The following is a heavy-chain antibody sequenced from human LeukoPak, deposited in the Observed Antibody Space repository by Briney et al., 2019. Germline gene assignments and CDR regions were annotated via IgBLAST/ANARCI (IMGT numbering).Heavy chain of an antibody. V-gene: IGHV3-48*03. CDR3: ARFLQIVATTVFDY. J-gene: IGHJ4*02. CDR1: GFTFSTYE. Sequence: GGSLRLSCAASGFTFSTYEMSWVCQAPGKGLEWVSYISSSGSTIFYADSVMGRFTISRDNTKNSLYLQMNSLRAEDTAVYYCARFLQIVATTVFDYWGQGTLVTVSS. D-gene: IGHD5-12*01. CDR2: ISSSGSTI.